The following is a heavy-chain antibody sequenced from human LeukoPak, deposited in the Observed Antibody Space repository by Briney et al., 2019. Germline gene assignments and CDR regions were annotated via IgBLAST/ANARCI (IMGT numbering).Heavy chain of an antibody. CDR1: GGTFSSYA. CDR3: ARSAVLMVYTFDY. V-gene: IGHV1-69*13. J-gene: IGHJ4*02. Sequence: SVKVSCKASGGTFSSYAISWVRQAPGQGLEWMGGIIPISGTTNYAQKFQGRVTITADESTSTAYMGLSSLRSEDTAVYYCARSAVLMVYTFDYWGQGTLVTVSS. CDR2: IIPISGTT. D-gene: IGHD2-8*01.